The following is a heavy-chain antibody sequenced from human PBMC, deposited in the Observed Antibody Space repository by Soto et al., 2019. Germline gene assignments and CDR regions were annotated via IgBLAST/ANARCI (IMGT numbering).Heavy chain of an antibody. D-gene: IGHD3-10*01. CDR3: ARGEDGSGSYPSNYYYYYGMDV. CDR1: GYTFTSYG. Sequence: GASVKVSCKASGYTFTSYGISWVRQAPGQGLEWMGWISAYNGNTNYAQKLQGRVTMTTDTSTSTAYMELRSLRSDDTAVYYCARGEDGSGSYPSNYYYYYGMDVWGQGTTVTVSS. V-gene: IGHV1-18*01. CDR2: ISAYNGNT. J-gene: IGHJ6*02.